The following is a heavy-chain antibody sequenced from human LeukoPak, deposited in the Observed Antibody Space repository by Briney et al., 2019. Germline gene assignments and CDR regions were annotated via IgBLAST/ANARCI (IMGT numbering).Heavy chain of an antibody. CDR3: ARVPSPGGWFDP. Sequence: SETLSLTCTVSGGSVSSGSYYWSWIRQPPGKGLEWIGYIYYSGSTNYNPSLKSRVTISVDTSKNQFSLKLSSVTAADTAVYYCARVPSPGGWFDPWGQGTLDTVSS. J-gene: IGHJ5*02. D-gene: IGHD1-14*01. CDR2: IYYSGST. V-gene: IGHV4-61*01. CDR1: GGSVSSGSYY.